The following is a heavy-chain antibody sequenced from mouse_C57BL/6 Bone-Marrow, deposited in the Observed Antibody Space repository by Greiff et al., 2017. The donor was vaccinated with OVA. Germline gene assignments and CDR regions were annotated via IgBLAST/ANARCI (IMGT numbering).Heavy chain of an antibody. CDR2: IDPANGNT. J-gene: IGHJ4*01. CDR3: ARSYYSNYGMYYYAMDY. CDR1: GFNIKNTY. D-gene: IGHD2-5*01. V-gene: IGHV14-3*01. Sequence: DVQLQESVAELVRPGASVKLSCTASGFNIKNTYMHWVKQRPEQGLEWIGRIDPANGNTKYAPKFQGKATITADTSSNTAYLQLSSLTSEDTAIYYCARSYYSNYGMYYYAMDYWGQGTSVTVSS.